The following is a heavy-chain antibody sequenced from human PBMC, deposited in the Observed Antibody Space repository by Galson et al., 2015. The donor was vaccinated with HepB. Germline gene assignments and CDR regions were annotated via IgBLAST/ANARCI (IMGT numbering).Heavy chain of an antibody. V-gene: IGHV3-23*01. CDR1: GFTFSNFA. D-gene: IGHD2-21*01. Sequence: SLRLSCAASGFTFSNFAINWVRQAPGKGLEWVSSISGRGINTNYADAVKGRFTISRDNSKNTLYLQLGNLRAEDTAVYYCARERLSDLNVVYWGQGTLVTVSS. CDR3: ARERLSDLNVVY. J-gene: IGHJ4*02. CDR2: ISGRGINT.